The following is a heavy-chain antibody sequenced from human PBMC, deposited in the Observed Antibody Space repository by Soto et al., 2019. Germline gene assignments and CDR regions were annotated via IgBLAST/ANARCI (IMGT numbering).Heavy chain of an antibody. CDR3: ARADGHRYNWNLHFDY. D-gene: IGHD1-20*01. CDR2: IKQDGSEK. V-gene: IGHV3-7*01. CDR1: GFTFSSYW. J-gene: IGHJ4*02. Sequence: GGSLRLSCAASGFTFSSYWMSWVRQAPGKGLEWVANIKQDGSEKYYVDSVKGRFTISRDNAKNSLYLQMNSLRAEDTAVYYCARADGHRYNWNLHFDYWGQGTLVTVSS.